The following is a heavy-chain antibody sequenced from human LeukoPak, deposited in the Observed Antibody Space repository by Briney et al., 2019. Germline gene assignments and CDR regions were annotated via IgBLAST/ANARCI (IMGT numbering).Heavy chain of an antibody. J-gene: IGHJ6*03. CDR3: ARGEAAAGPYYYYYMDV. Sequence: WETLSLTCTVSGGSISSYYWSWIRQPAGKGLEWIGRIYTSGSTNYNPSLKSRVTMSVDTSKNQFSLKLSSVTAADTAVYYCARGEAAAGPYYYYYMDVWGKGTTVTVSS. CDR2: IYTSGST. D-gene: IGHD6-13*01. CDR1: GGSISSYY. V-gene: IGHV4-4*07.